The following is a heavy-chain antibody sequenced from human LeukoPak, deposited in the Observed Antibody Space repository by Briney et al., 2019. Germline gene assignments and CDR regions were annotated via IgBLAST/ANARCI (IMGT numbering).Heavy chain of an antibody. J-gene: IGHJ6*03. V-gene: IGHV4-31*03. CDR2: IYYSGST. CDR3: AREGSGSYYYYYYMDV. Sequence: SETLSLTCTVSGGSISSGGYYWSWIRQHPGKGLEWIGYIYYSGSTYYNPSLKSRVTISVDTSKNQFSLKLSSVTAADTAVYYCAREGSGSYYYYYYMDVWGKGATVTVSS. CDR1: GGSISSGGYY. D-gene: IGHD1-26*01.